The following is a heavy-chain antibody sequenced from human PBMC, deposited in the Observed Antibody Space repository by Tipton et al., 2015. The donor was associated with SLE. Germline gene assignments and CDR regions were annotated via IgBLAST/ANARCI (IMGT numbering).Heavy chain of an antibody. CDR3: ARVAGWIEDAFDI. CDR1: GGSLSGFY. Sequence: TLSLTCAVYGGSLSGFYWNWIRQPPGKGLEWIGEIDDSGSTNYNPSLKSRVTISVDTSKNQFSLKLSSVTAADTAVYYCARVAGWIEDAFDIWGQGTMVTVSS. J-gene: IGHJ3*02. CDR2: IDDSGST. D-gene: IGHD2-2*03. V-gene: IGHV4-34*01.